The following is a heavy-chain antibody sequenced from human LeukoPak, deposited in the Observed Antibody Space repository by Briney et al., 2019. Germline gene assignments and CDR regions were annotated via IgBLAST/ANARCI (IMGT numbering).Heavy chain of an antibody. V-gene: IGHV3-53*01. Sequence: GGSLRLSCAASGFTVSSNYMSWVRQAPGKGLEGVSVIYSGGSTYYADSVKGRFTISRDNSQNTLYLQMHSLRAEDTAVYYCARMGDSSYYYGMDVWGQGTTVTVSS. D-gene: IGHD3-16*01. CDR2: IYSGGST. CDR3: ARMGDSSYYYGMDV. CDR1: GFTVSSNY. J-gene: IGHJ6*02.